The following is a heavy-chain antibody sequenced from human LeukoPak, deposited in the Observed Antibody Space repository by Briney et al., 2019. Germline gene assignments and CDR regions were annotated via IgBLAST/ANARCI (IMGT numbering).Heavy chain of an antibody. D-gene: IGHD6-6*01. CDR3: VKGSSSSRPYYFDS. Sequence: GGSLRLSCAASGFTFSNFAMGWVRQAPGKGLEWVSGITNTGGDTFHADSVKGRLTISRDNPKYTLYLQMNSLGVEDTAMYYCVKGSSSSRPYYFDSWGQGTLVTVSS. CDR2: ITNTGGDT. V-gene: IGHV3-23*01. J-gene: IGHJ4*02. CDR1: GFTFSNFA.